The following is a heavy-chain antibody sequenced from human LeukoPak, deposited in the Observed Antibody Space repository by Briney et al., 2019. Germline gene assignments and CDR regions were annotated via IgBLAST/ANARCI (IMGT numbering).Heavy chain of an antibody. J-gene: IGHJ4*02. Sequence: PGGSLRLSCAASAFTFSNYWMSWVRQAPGKGLEGVANIKEDGSEIYYVDSVKGRFTISRDNAKNSLYLQMNSLRVDDTAVYYCARDRGFSTFDYWGQATLLTVCS. CDR3: ARDRGFSTFDY. CDR2: IKEDGSEI. V-gene: IGHV3-7*01. CDR1: AFTFSNYW. D-gene: IGHD3-10*01.